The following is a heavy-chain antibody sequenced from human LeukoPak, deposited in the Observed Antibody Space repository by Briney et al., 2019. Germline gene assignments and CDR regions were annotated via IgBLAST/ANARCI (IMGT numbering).Heavy chain of an antibody. Sequence: ASVKVSCKASGYIFTNYYMHWVRQAPGQGLEWLGLISPTGSSTNYAQKFRGRVTMTRDTSTTTVYMELSSLRSEDTAVCYCAREESGGYFDYWGQGTLVTVSS. CDR2: ISPTGSST. CDR1: GYIFTNYY. CDR3: AREESGGYFDY. V-gene: IGHV1-46*01. D-gene: IGHD2-8*02. J-gene: IGHJ4*02.